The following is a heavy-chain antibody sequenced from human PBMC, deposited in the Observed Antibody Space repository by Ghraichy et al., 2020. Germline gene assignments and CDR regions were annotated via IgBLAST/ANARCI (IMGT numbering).Heavy chain of an antibody. D-gene: IGHD3-22*01. Sequence: SVKVSCKASGGTFSSYAISWVRQAPGQGLEWMGGIIPIFGTANYAQKFQGRVTITTDESTSTAYMELSSLRSEDTAVYYCASARPYYDSSGYYSLYFDYWGQGTLVTVSS. J-gene: IGHJ4*02. V-gene: IGHV1-69*05. CDR3: ASARPYYDSSGYYSLYFDY. CDR2: IIPIFGTA. CDR1: GGTFSSYA.